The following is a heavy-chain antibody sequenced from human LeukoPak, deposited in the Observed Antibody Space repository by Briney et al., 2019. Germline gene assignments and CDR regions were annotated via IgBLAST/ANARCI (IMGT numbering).Heavy chain of an antibody. Sequence: KPGGSLRLSCAASGFTVSLYYMTWVRQAPGKGLEWVSVIYSGGPTYYADSVKGRFTISRDNSKNTVYLQMNSLRGEDTAVYFCARGWVVATGGFDMWGQGTMVTVSS. V-gene: IGHV3-53*01. CDR2: IYSGGPT. D-gene: IGHD2-8*02. J-gene: IGHJ3*02. CDR3: ARGWVVATGGFDM. CDR1: GFTVSLYY.